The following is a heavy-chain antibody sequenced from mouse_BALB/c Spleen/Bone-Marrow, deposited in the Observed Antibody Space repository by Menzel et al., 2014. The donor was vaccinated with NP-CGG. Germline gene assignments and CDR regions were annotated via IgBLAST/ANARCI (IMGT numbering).Heavy chain of an antibody. V-gene: IGHV2-9*02. Sequence: QVQLKESGPGLVAPSQSLSITCTVSGFSLTSYGVHWVRQPPGKGLEWLGVIWAGGSTNYNSALMSRLSISKDNSKSQVFLKRNSLQTDDTAMYYCAREATMITWFAYWGQGTLVTVSA. D-gene: IGHD2-4*01. J-gene: IGHJ3*01. CDR3: AREATMITWFAY. CDR2: IWAGGST. CDR1: GFSLTSYG.